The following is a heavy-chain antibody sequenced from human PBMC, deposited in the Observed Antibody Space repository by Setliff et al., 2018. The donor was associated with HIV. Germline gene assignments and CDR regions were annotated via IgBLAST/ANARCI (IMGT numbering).Heavy chain of an antibody. CDR1: GGSFSGYY. CDR3: ARGSVWFDP. V-gene: IGHV4-34*01. J-gene: IGHJ5*02. CDR2: INHSGST. Sequence: SETLSLTCAVYGGSFSGYYWSWIRQPPGKGLEWIGEINHSGSTNYNPSLKSRVTISVDTPKNQFSLKLSSVTAADTAVYYCARGSVWFDPWGQGTLVTVSS.